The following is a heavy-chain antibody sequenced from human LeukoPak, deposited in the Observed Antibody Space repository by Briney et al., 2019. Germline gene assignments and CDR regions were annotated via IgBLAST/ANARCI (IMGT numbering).Heavy chain of an antibody. V-gene: IGHV3-21*01. CDR2: ISSGVTST. CDR3: VRDKGHYMDV. CDR1: GFTFSSYS. J-gene: IGHJ6*03. Sequence: GGSLRLSCAASGFTFSSYSMDWFRQAPGKGLEWVSFISSGVTSTYYADSVKGRFTISRDNAKNSLYLQMNSLRDEDTAVYYCVRDKGHYMDVWGKGTTVTVSS.